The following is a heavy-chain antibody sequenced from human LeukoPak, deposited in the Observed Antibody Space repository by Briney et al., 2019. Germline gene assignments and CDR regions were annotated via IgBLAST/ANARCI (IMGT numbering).Heavy chain of an antibody. Sequence: SETLSLTCTVSGGSISSYYWSWIRQPPGKGLEWIGYNYYSGSTNYNPSLKSRVTISVDTSKNQFSLKLSSVTAADTAVYYCARIQGMVRGVIISNNWFDPWGQGTLVTVSS. D-gene: IGHD3-10*01. J-gene: IGHJ5*02. CDR1: GGSISSYY. CDR2: NYYSGST. CDR3: ARIQGMVRGVIISNNWFDP. V-gene: IGHV4-59*01.